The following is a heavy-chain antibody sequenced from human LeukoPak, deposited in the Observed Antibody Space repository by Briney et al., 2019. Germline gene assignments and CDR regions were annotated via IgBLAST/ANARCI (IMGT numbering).Heavy chain of an antibody. D-gene: IGHD4-17*01. V-gene: IGHV4-34*01. CDR2: INHSGST. J-gene: IGHJ3*02. CDR1: GGSFSGYC. CDR3: AIMTTVTTHAFDI. Sequence: PSETLFLTCAVYGGSFSGYCWSWIRQPPGKGLEWIGEINHSGSTNYNPSLKSRVTISVDTSENQFSLKLSSVTAADTAVYYCAIMTTVTTHAFDIWGQGTMVTVSS.